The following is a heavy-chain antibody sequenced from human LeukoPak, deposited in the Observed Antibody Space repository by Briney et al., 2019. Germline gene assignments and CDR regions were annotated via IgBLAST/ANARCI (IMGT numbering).Heavy chain of an antibody. Sequence: PAGSLRLSCTASGFNFSNYWMSWVRQAPGKGLEWVAVVSYDGTNDYYTDSATGRFTISRDNSKNTLFLQMNSLRVEDTAVYFCARNRGATGFYWVDYWGQGTLVSVSS. J-gene: IGHJ4*02. CDR2: VSYDGTND. V-gene: IGHV3-30-3*01. CDR3: ARNRGATGFYWVDY. D-gene: IGHD3-9*01. CDR1: GFNFSNYW.